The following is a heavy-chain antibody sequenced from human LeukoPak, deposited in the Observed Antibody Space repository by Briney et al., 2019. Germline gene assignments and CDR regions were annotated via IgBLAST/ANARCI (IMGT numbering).Heavy chain of an antibody. J-gene: IGHJ3*02. CDR2: ISAYNGNT. CDR1: GYTFFSYG. CDR3: ARVGYCTNGVCYDAFDI. Sequence: GASVKVSCKASGYTFFSYGISWVRQAPGQGLEWMGWISAYNGNTNYAQKLQGRVTMTTDTSTSTAYMELRSLRSDDTAVYYCARVGYCTNGVCYDAFDIWGQGTMVTVSS. V-gene: IGHV1-18*01. D-gene: IGHD2-8*01.